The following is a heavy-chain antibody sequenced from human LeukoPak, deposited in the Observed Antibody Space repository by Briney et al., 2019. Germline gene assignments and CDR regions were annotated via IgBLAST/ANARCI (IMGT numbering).Heavy chain of an antibody. Sequence: PGRSLRLSCAASGFTFSSYAMHWVRQAPGKGLEWVAVISYDGSNKYYADSVKGRFTISRDNSKNTLYLQMNSLRAEDTAVYYCARDQESGGSSLDYWGQGTLVTVSS. CDR1: GFTFSSYA. CDR3: ARDQESGGSSLDY. J-gene: IGHJ4*02. D-gene: IGHD2-15*01. CDR2: ISYDGSNK. V-gene: IGHV3-30*04.